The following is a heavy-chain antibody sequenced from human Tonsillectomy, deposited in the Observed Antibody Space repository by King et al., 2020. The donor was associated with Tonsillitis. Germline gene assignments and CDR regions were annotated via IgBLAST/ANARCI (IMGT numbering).Heavy chain of an antibody. Sequence: EVQLVESGGGLVQPGGSLRLSCAASGFTFSSYWMNWFRQAPGKGLEWVANIDQDGSEQYYVDFVKGRFTISRDNAKNSLYLQMNSLRAEDTAVYYCAREDFIGVGGIAIWGQGTMVTVSS. CDR1: GFTFSSYW. CDR2: IDQDGSEQ. V-gene: IGHV3-7*03. CDR3: AREDFIGVGGIAI. J-gene: IGHJ3*02. D-gene: IGHD1-26*01.